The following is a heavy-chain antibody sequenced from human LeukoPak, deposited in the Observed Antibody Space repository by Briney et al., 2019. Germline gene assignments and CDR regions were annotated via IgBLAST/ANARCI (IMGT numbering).Heavy chain of an antibody. CDR1: GGSISDYS. D-gene: IGHD3-10*01. Sequence: PSETLCLTCTVSGGSISDYSWTWIRQPAGKGLEWIGRIYTGGSTNYNPSLKSRVTMSVDTSKNQFSLNLSSVTAADTAVYYCARGSGSGSYYNDYYYGMDVWGKGTTVTVSS. V-gene: IGHV4-4*07. CDR2: IYTGGST. CDR3: ARGSGSGSYYNDYYYGMDV. J-gene: IGHJ6*04.